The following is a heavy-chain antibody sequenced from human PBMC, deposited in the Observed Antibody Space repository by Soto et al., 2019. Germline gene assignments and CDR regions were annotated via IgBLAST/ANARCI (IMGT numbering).Heavy chain of an antibody. D-gene: IGHD1-26*01. V-gene: IGHV2-70*01. CDR2: IDSDEDK. Sequence: GPSVGNATRSLRLTCYFSRFSLSTSGMCVSWIRQPPGKALEWLALIDSDEDKYYTTSLKTSLTISKDSAKNQVVLTMTNMDPVDTATYYCARVLCIGSYQGYFDYWGQGAQVTVSS. J-gene: IGHJ4*02. CDR1: RFSLSTSGMC. CDR3: ARVLCIGSYQGYFDY.